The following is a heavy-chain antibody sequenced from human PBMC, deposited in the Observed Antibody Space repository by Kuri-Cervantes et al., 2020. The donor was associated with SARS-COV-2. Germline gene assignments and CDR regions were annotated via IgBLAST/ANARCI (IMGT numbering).Heavy chain of an antibody. CDR2: ISSSGSTI. CDR3: ARDWGIAVAGTYYYYGMDV. CDR1: GFSVSDYW. V-gene: IGHV3-11*04. J-gene: IGHJ6*02. D-gene: IGHD6-19*01. Sequence: GGSLRLSCAASGFSVSDYWMSWVRRAPGKGLEWVSYISSSGSTIYYADSVKGRFTISRDNAKNSLYLQMNSLRAEDTAVYYCARDWGIAVAGTYYYYGMDVWGQGTTVTVSS.